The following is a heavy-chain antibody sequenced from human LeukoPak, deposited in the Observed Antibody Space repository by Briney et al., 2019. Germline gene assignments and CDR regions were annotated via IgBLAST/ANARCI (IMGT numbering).Heavy chain of an antibody. J-gene: IGHJ6*03. CDR3: AREQSIFGVVINPYYYYYYMDV. CDR2: IHRSGST. CDR1: GYSISSDYY. D-gene: IGHD3-3*01. Sequence: SETLSLTCTVSGYSISSDYYWGWIRQPPGKGLEWIGSIHRSGSTYYNPSLESRVTISVDTSKNQFSRKLSSVTAADTAVYYCAREQSIFGVVINPYYYYYYMDVWGKGTTVTVSS. V-gene: IGHV4-38-2*02.